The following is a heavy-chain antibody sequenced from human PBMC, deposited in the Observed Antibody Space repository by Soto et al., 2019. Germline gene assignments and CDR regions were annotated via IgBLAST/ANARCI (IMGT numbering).Heavy chain of an antibody. CDR3: ARGSYLRDHYYYYGMDV. V-gene: IGHV4-34*01. Sequence: PSETLSLTCAVCGGSFSGYYWSWIRQSPGKGLEWIGEINHSGSTNYNPSLKSRVTISVDTSKNQFSLKLSSVTAADTAVYYCARGSYLRDHYYYYGMDVWGQGTTVTVSS. CDR1: GGSFSGYY. D-gene: IGHD2-2*01. CDR2: INHSGST. J-gene: IGHJ6*02.